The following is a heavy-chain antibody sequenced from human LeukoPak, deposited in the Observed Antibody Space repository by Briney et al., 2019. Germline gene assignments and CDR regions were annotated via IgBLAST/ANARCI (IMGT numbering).Heavy chain of an antibody. Sequence: GESLKISCQGSGYSFTSYWIGWVRQMPGKGLEWMGIIYPGDSDTRYSPSFQGQVTISADKSISTAYLQWSSLKASDTAMYYCARHDPSCSSTSCYALWGQGTLVTVSS. CDR3: ARHDPSCSSTSCYAL. V-gene: IGHV5-51*01. CDR2: IYPGDSDT. D-gene: IGHD2-2*01. J-gene: IGHJ4*02. CDR1: GYSFTSYW.